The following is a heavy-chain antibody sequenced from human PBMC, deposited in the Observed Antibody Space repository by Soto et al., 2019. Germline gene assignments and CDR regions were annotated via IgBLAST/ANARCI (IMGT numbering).Heavy chain of an antibody. CDR2: IISNGAT. D-gene: IGHD6-13*01. CDR1: GFTFSTDA. Sequence: EVQLSEVGGGLVQRGGSLRLSCAASGFTFSTDAMSWVRQAPGKGLEWVSAIISNGATYYADSVKGRFSISRDNSKNTMYLQMNSLRAEDSAIYYCARDVRYSMRGNWFDPWGQGTLVTVSS. V-gene: IGHV3-23*01. J-gene: IGHJ5*02. CDR3: ARDVRYSMRGNWFDP.